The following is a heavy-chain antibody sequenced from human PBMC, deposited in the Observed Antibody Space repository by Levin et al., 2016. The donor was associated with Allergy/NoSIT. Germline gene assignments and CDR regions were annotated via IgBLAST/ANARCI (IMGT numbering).Heavy chain of an antibody. D-gene: IGHD2-2*01. CDR2: ISSSSSYI. Sequence: WIRQPPGKGLEWVSSISSSSSYIYYADSVKGRFTISRDNAKNSLYLQMNSLRAEDTAVYYCARTYCSSTSCYYLSYASGDAFDIWGQGTMVTVSS. J-gene: IGHJ3*02. V-gene: IGHV3-21*01. CDR3: ARTYCSSTSCYYLSYASGDAFDI.